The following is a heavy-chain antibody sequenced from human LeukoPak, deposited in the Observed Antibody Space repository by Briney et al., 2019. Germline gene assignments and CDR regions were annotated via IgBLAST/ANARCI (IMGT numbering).Heavy chain of an antibody. J-gene: IGHJ4*02. Sequence: SETLSLTCAVYGGSFSGYYWSWIRQPPGKGLEWIGEINHSGSTNYNPSLKSRVTISVDTSKNQFSLKLSSVTAADTAVYYCARVVRGHYDSSGYYSDYWGQGTLVTVPS. CDR3: ARVVRGHYDSSGYYSDY. CDR1: GGSFSGYY. CDR2: INHSGST. D-gene: IGHD3-22*01. V-gene: IGHV4-34*01.